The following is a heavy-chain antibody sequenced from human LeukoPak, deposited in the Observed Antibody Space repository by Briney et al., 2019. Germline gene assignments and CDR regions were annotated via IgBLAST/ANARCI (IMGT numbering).Heavy chain of an antibody. Sequence: GGSLRLSCAVSGFTFDDYAMSWVRQAPGEGLEWISGINWNGGSTDYADSVKGRFTISRDNAKNSLYLQMNSLGAEDTALYYCARMDTAMMTYYYDYYMDVWGKGTTVTVSS. V-gene: IGHV3-20*04. CDR3: ARMDTAMMTYYYDYYMDV. CDR1: GFTFDDYA. J-gene: IGHJ6*03. D-gene: IGHD5-18*01. CDR2: INWNGGST.